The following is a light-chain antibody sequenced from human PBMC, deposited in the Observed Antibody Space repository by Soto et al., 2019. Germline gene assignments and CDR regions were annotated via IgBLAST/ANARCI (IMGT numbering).Light chain of an antibody. CDR2: AAS. CDR3: QQLNSYPF. V-gene: IGKV1-9*01. CDR1: QGISSY. Sequence: DIPLTQSPSFLSASVGDRVTITCRASQGISSYLAWYQQKPGKAPKLLIYAASTLQSGVPSRFSGSGSGTEFTLTISSLQPEDFATYDCQQLNSYPFLGQGAKLEIK. J-gene: IGKJ2*01.